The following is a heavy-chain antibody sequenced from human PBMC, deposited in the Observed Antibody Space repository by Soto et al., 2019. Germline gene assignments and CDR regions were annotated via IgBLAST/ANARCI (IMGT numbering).Heavy chain of an antibody. V-gene: IGHV4-39*01. CDR2: IYYSGST. CDR1: GGSISSSSYY. Sequence: NPSETLSLTCTVSGGSISSSSYYWGWIRQPPGKGLEWIGSIYYSGSTYYNPSLKSRVTISVDTSKNQFSLKLSSVTAADTAVYYCARRVPADPVDWFDPWGQGTLVTVS. CDR3: ARRVPADPVDWFDP. J-gene: IGHJ5*02. D-gene: IGHD2-2*01.